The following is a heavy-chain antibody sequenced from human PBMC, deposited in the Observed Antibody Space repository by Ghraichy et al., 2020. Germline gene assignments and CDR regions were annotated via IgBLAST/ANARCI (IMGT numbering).Heavy chain of an antibody. D-gene: IGHD6-19*01. V-gene: IGHV1-2*06. CDR2: INPNGGDT. CDR1: GYSFTGYY. Sequence: ASVKVSCKASGYSFTGYYMHWVRQAPGQGLEWMGRINPNGGDTVYAQKFQGRVTLTGDMSISTAYMELSGLTSGDTAVYFCAGSSGWAEVYFFDYWGQGTLVTVSS. CDR3: AGSSGWAEVYFFDY. J-gene: IGHJ4*02.